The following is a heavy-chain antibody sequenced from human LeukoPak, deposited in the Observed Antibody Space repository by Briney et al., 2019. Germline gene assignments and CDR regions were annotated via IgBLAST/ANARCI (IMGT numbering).Heavy chain of an antibody. CDR3: ARLYSSSSPEDY. Sequence: SETLFLTCTISGGSISSYYWSWIRQPPGKGLEWIGYIYYSGSTNYNPSLKSRVTISVDTSKNQFSLKLSSVTAADTAVYYCARLYSSSSPEDYWGQGTLVTVSS. V-gene: IGHV4-59*08. D-gene: IGHD6-6*01. CDR2: IYYSGST. J-gene: IGHJ4*02. CDR1: GGSISSYY.